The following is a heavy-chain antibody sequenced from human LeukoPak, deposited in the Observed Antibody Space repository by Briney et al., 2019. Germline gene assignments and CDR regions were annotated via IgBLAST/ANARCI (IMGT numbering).Heavy chain of an antibody. CDR2: IIPIFGTA. V-gene: IGHV1-69*01. CDR3: ARDTFGVVISYYYHYYMDV. J-gene: IGHJ6*03. CDR1: GGTFSSYA. D-gene: IGHD3-3*01. Sequence: SVKVSCKASGGTFSSYAISWVRQAPGQGLEWMGGIIPIFGTANYAQKFQGRVTITADESTSTAYMELSSLRSEDTAVYYCARDTFGVVISYYYHYYMDVWGKGTTVTVSS.